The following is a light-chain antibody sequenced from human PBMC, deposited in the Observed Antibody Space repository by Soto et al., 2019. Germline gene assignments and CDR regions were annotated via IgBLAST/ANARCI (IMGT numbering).Light chain of an antibody. CDR1: QSVSSY. CDR3: QQRSSWPSLT. V-gene: IGKV3-11*01. J-gene: IGKJ4*01. Sequence: EIVLTQSPATLSLSPGERATLSCRASQSVSSYLAWYQQKPGQAPRLLVYDASNRATGIPARFSGSGSGTDFTLTISSLEPEDFAVYYCQQRSSWPSLTFGGGTKV. CDR2: DAS.